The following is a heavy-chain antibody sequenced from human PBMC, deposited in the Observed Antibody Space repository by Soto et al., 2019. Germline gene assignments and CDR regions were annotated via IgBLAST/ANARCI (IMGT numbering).Heavy chain of an antibody. Sequence: QVQLVQSGAEVKKPGSSVKVSCKASGGTFRSYAISWVRQAPGQGLEWMGGIIPIFGTANYAQKFQGRVTITADESTSTAYMELSSLRSEDTAVYYCAREDTAMVGADGYYYYGMDVWGQGTTVTVSS. CDR2: IIPIFGTA. D-gene: IGHD5-18*01. CDR1: GGTFRSYA. CDR3: AREDTAMVGADGYYYYGMDV. J-gene: IGHJ6*02. V-gene: IGHV1-69*01.